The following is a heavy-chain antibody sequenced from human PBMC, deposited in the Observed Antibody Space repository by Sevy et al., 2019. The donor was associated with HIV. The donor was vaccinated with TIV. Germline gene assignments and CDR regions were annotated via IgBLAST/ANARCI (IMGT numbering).Heavy chain of an antibody. V-gene: IGHV4-39*01. CDR2: IYYSGST. CDR3: ARHHRGSDVVVMVSGRGFDY. CDR1: GGSIGSSSYY. D-gene: IGHD2-8*01. Sequence: SETLSLTCTVSGGSIGSSSYYWGWIRQPPGKGLEWIGSIYYSGSTYYNPSLNSRVTISVDTSKNQFSLKLSSVTAADTAVYYCARHHRGSDVVVMVSGRGFDYWGQGTLVTVSS. J-gene: IGHJ4*02.